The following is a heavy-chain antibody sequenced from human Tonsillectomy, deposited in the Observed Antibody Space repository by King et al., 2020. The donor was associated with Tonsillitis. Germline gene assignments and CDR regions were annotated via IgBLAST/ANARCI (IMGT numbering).Heavy chain of an antibody. V-gene: IGHV5-10-1*03. CDR2: IDPSDSYT. Sequence: VQLVESGAEVKKPGESLRISCKGSGYSFTNYWITWVRQMPGKGLEWMGRIDPSDSYTNYSPSFQGHVTISADKSISTAYLQWSSLKASDTAMYYCAGTEIPNYGSGSKTNKNAFDIWGQGTMVTVSS. J-gene: IGHJ3*02. CDR1: GYSFTNYW. D-gene: IGHD3-10*01. CDR3: AGTEIPNYGSGSKTNKNAFDI.